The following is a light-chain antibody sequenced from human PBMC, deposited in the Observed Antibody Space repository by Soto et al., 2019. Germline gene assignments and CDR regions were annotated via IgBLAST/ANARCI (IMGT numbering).Light chain of an antibody. Sequence: DIQMTQSPSSLSASVGDRVTISCQANQDIGKSLNWYRQKPGEAPGLLIYAASNLETGVPSRFSGGGSGTDFTLTISSLQAEDVATYYCQQYHNLPLTFGGGAKVEMK. J-gene: IGKJ4*01. CDR3: QQYHNLPLT. CDR1: QDIGKS. V-gene: IGKV1-33*01. CDR2: AAS.